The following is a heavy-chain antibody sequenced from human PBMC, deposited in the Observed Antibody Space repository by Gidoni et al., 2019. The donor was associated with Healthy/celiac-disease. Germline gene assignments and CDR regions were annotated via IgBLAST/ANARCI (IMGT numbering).Heavy chain of an antibody. Sequence: QVQLVESGGGVVQPGRSLRLSCAASGFTFSSYGMHWVRQAPGKGLEWVAVIWYDGSNKYYADSVKGRFTISRDNSKNTLYLQMNSLRAEDTAVYYCARVMVWGLAYFDYWGQGTLVTVSS. V-gene: IGHV3-33*01. CDR3: ARVMVWGLAYFDY. D-gene: IGHD2-8*01. CDR2: IWYDGSNK. CDR1: GFTFSSYG. J-gene: IGHJ4*02.